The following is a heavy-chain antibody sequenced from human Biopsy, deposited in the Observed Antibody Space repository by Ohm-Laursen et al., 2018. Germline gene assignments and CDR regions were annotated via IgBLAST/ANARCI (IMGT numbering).Heavy chain of an antibody. CDR2: IDWDGAK. J-gene: IGHJ6*02. D-gene: IGHD2-2*02. CDR3: ARIPILVVPAAIVYRHRRHLQGLDV. V-gene: IGHV2-70*16. CDR1: GFSLNTRGMS. Sequence: TQTLTLTCSLSGFSLNTRGMSVTWIRQPPGKALEWLGCIDWDGAKFYNGSLKTRLTISKDTSENHVVLTLTDVDPVDTATYYCARIPILVVPAAIVYRHRRHLQGLDVWGQGTTVIVSS.